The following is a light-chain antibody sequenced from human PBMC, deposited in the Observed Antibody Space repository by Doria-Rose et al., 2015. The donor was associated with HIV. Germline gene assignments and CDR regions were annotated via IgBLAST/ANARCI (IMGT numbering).Light chain of an antibody. Sequence: TQSPSPLSASVGDRVTITCRASQGIRNSLAWYQQKPGKAPKLLVYAASTLESGVPSRFSGSGSGTNYTLTISSLQPEDAATYYCQQYYSTPQTFGQGTKLEIK. V-gene: IGKV1-NL1*01. CDR2: AAS. J-gene: IGKJ2*01. CDR1: QGIRNS. CDR3: QQYYSTPQT.